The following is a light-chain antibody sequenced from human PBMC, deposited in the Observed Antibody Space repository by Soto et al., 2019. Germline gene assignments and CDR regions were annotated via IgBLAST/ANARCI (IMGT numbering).Light chain of an antibody. J-gene: IGKJ1*01. V-gene: IGKV3-20*01. CDR3: QQYGSSRT. CDR1: QSVSSY. Sequence: ESVVTRSPATLSLSKGERATLSCRASQSVSSYLAWYQQKPGQAPRLLIYDASSRATGIPDRFSGGGSGTDFTLSISRLEPEDFAVYYCQQYGSSRTFGQGTNV. CDR2: DAS.